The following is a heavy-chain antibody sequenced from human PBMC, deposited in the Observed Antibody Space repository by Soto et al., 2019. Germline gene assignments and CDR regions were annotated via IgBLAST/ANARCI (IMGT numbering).Heavy chain of an antibody. CDR2: IKQDGSEK. V-gene: IGHV3-7*01. Sequence: EVQLVESGGGLVQPGGSLRLSCAASGFTFSSYWMSWVRQAPGEGLEWVANIKQDGSEKYYVDSVKGRFTISRDNAKNSLYLQMNSLRAEDTAVYYCARSTNGDYVRPIAFDIWGQGTMVTVSS. CDR1: GFTFSSYW. CDR3: ARSTNGDYVRPIAFDI. J-gene: IGHJ3*02. D-gene: IGHD4-17*01.